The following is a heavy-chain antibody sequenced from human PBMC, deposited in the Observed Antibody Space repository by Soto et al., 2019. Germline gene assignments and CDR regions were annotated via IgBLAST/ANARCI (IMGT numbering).Heavy chain of an antibody. J-gene: IGHJ5*02. CDR3: AKAHVGELNDNWFDP. V-gene: IGHV3-23*01. D-gene: IGHD1-26*01. CDR2: ISGSGGST. CDR1: GFTFSSYA. Sequence: GGSLRLSCAASGFTFSSYAMSWVRQAPGKGLEWVPAISGSGGSTYYADSVKGRFTISRDNSKNTLYLQMNSLRAEDTAVYYCAKAHVGELNDNWFDPWGQGTLVTVSS.